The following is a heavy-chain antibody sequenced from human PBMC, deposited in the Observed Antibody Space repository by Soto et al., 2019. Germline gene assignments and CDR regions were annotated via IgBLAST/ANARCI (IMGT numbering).Heavy chain of an antibody. CDR3: ARGAIFGVILYYFDY. Sequence: QVQLVQSGAEVKKPGSSVKVSCKASGGTINSYAISWVRQAPGQGLEWMGGIIPIYGSANYAQKFQGRVTISADESTSTAYMELSSLRSEDTAVYYCARGAIFGVILYYFDYRGQGTLVTVSS. V-gene: IGHV1-69*01. CDR1: GGTINSYA. D-gene: IGHD3-3*01. CDR2: IIPIYGSA. J-gene: IGHJ4*02.